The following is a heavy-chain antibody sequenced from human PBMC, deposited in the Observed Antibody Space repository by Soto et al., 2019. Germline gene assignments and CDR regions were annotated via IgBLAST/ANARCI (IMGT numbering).Heavy chain of an antibody. V-gene: IGHV1-8*01. CDR1: GYTFTNYD. Sequence: QAQLVQSGAEVKEPGASVKVSCKASGYTFTNYDISWVRQATGQGLEWMGWMNPNSANTGYAQKFQGRVIMSTETSTNTAYMELSSIRSEDTDIYYCARRATSGTLNSFDPWGQGALVTVSS. J-gene: IGHJ5*02. D-gene: IGHD1-26*01. CDR2: MNPNSANT. CDR3: ARRATSGTLNSFDP.